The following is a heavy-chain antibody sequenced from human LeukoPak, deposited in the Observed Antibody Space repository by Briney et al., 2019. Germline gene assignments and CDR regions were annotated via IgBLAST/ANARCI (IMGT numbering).Heavy chain of an antibody. CDR1: GFTFSSYS. Sequence: GGPLRLSCAASGFTFSSYSMNWVRQAPGKAREGVLYISSSRSTIYHAVSVKGRFTISRDNAKHSLYLQMNSQRAGDTSVYYCTRDYHPVYSYGPNYFDYWGQGTLVTASS. CDR3: TRDYHPVYSYGPNYFDY. V-gene: IGHV3-48*01. J-gene: IGHJ4*02. D-gene: IGHD5-18*01. CDR2: ISSSRSTI.